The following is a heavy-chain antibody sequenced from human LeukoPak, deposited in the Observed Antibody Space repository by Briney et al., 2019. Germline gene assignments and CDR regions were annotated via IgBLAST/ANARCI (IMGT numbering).Heavy chain of an antibody. Sequence: GSLRLSCAASGFTFSSYAMSWVRQPPGKGLEWIGEIYHSGSTNYNPSLKSRVTISVDKSKNQFSLKLSSVTAADTAVYYCARVGGTVVNSAFDIWGQGTMVTVSS. CDR1: GFTFSSYAM. CDR2: IYHSGST. CDR3: ARVGGTVVNSAFDI. D-gene: IGHD4-23*01. J-gene: IGHJ3*02. V-gene: IGHV4-4*02.